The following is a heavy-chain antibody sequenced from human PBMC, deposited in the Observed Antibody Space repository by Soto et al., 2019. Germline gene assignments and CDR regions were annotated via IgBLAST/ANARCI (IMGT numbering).Heavy chain of an antibody. Sequence: QVQLQESGPGLVKPSQTLSLTCTVSGGSISSGGYYWSWIRQHPGKGLEWIGYIYYSGSTYYNPSLKSRVTISVDTSKNQFSLKLSSVTAADTAVYYCAREPHVXGPYYGMDVWGQGTTVTVSS. CDR2: IYYSGST. V-gene: IGHV4-31*03. D-gene: IGHD2-8*01. CDR3: AREPHVXGPYYGMDV. CDR1: GGSISSGGYY. J-gene: IGHJ6*02.